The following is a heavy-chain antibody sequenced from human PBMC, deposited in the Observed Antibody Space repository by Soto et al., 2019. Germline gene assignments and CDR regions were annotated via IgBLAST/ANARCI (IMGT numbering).Heavy chain of an antibody. V-gene: IGHV4-39*01. D-gene: IGHD3-9*01. Sequence: QLQLQESGPGLVKPSETLSLTCTVSGGSISSSSYYWGWIRQPPGKGLEWIGSIYYSGSTYYNPSLKSRVTISVDTSKNQFSLKLSSVTAADTAVYYCASDRYYDILTGYLAIDYWGQGTLVTVSS. J-gene: IGHJ4*02. CDR2: IYYSGST. CDR3: ASDRYYDILTGYLAIDY. CDR1: GGSISSSSYY.